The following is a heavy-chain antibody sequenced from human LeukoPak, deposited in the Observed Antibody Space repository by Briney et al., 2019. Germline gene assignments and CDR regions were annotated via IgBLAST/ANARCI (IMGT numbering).Heavy chain of an antibody. D-gene: IGHD2-21*01. J-gene: IGHJ4*02. Sequence: GGSLRLSCAASGFTFRDYAMSWVRLAPGKGLQWVDFIRSKTYGGAADYGASVKGRFTIYRDDSQSIAYLLMNRLEIEDTAVYYCTRIGIGIIGRDPVDYWGQGTLVTVSS. V-gene: IGHV3-49*04. CDR3: TRIGIGIIGRDPVDY. CDR2: IRSKTYGGAA. CDR1: GFTFRDYA.